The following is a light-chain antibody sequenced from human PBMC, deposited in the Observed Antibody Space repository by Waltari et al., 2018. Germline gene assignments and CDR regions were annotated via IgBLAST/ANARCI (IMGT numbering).Light chain of an antibody. CDR3: QSYDSSLTGSVV. Sequence: QSVLTQPPSVSGAPGQRVTISCTGTSSNIGAGYDVQWYQQLPGTAPKLLIYGNTHRPSGVPDRFSASKSGTSASLAITGLQAEDESDYYCQSYDSSLTGSVVFGGGTRLTVL. CDR1: SSNIGAGYD. V-gene: IGLV1-40*01. CDR2: GNT. J-gene: IGLJ2*01.